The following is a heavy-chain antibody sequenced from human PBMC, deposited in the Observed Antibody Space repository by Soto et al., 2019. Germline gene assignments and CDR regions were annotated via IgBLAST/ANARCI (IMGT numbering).Heavy chain of an antibody. D-gene: IGHD3-22*01. Sequence: QVQLVQSGAEVKKPGSSVKVSCKASGGTFSSYAISWVRQAPGQGLEWMGGIIPIFGTANYAQKFQGRVTISADNSTSTAYMELSSLRSEDTAVYYCARGFRYYYDSSGYYCDYWGQGTLVTVSS. CDR2: IIPIFGTA. CDR3: ARGFRYYYDSSGYYCDY. J-gene: IGHJ4*02. CDR1: GGTFSSYA. V-gene: IGHV1-69*06.